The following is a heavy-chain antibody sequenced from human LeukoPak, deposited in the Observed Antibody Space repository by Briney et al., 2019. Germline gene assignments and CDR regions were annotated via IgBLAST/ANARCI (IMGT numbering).Heavy chain of an antibody. V-gene: IGHV3-23*01. Sequence: GGSLRLSCAASGFTFSSYAMSWVRQAPGKGLEWVSAISGSGGSTYYADSVKGRFTISRDNSKNTLYLQMNSLRAEDTAVYYCARDGDTVTTEGGYFDYWGQGTLVTVSS. CDR2: ISGSGGST. J-gene: IGHJ4*02. CDR3: ARDGDTVTTEGGYFDY. CDR1: GFTFSSYA. D-gene: IGHD4-17*01.